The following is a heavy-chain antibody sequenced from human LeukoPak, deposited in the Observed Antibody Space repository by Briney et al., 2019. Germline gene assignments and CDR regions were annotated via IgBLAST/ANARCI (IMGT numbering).Heavy chain of an antibody. CDR2: IRYDGSNK. CDR3: AKGDSSSYYFDY. D-gene: IGHD6-13*01. V-gene: IGHV3-30*02. CDR1: GFTFSSYG. J-gene: IGHJ4*02. Sequence: PGGSLRLSCAASGFTFSSYGMHWVRQAPGKGLEWVEFIRYDGSNKYYADSVKGRFTISRDNSKNTLYLQMNSLRAEDTAVYYCAKGDSSSYYFDYWGQGTLVTVSS.